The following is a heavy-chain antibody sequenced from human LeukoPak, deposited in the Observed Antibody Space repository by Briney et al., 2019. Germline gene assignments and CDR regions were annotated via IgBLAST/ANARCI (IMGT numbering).Heavy chain of an antibody. V-gene: IGHV4-34*01. CDR1: GGSFRGYY. CDR3: ARVVVTALSHPFDI. D-gene: IGHD2-21*02. CDR2: INHSGST. Sequence: PLGTLSLTCAVYGGSFRGYYWSGMREPRRRGREWSVEINHSGSTNYNPSLKSRVTISVDTSKDQSSLELSTVTAAATAVYYCARVVVTALSHPFDIWGQGTMVTVSS. J-gene: IGHJ3*02.